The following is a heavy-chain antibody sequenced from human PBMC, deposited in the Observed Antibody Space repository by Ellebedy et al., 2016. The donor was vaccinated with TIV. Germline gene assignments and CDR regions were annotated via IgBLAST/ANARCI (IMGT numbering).Heavy chain of an antibody. CDR3: ATDLVNERRPYYYGMDV. CDR2: IIPIFGTA. CDR1: RGTFSSYA. Sequence: SVKVSXKASRGTFSSYAISWVRQAPGQGLEWMGGIIPIFGTANYAQKFQGRVTITADESTSTAYMELSSLRSEDTAVYYCATDLVNERRPYYYGMDVWGQGTTVTVSS. J-gene: IGHJ6*02. D-gene: IGHD1-1*01. V-gene: IGHV1-69*13.